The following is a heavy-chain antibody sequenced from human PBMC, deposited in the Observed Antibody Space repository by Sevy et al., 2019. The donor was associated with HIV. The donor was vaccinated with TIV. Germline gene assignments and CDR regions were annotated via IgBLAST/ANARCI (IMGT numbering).Heavy chain of an antibody. D-gene: IGHD3-10*01. CDR2: IRSASSYI. V-gene: IGHV3-21*05. CDR1: GFTFNYDF. Sequence: GGSLRLSCAASGFTFNYDFMNWVLQLPGKGLEWVSYIRSASSYINYSDSEKGRFTISRDNAKNLVFLEMNNLRPEDTAVYFCARGAYYGSLYYFDYWGQGTLVTVSS. CDR3: ARGAYYGSLYYFDY. J-gene: IGHJ4*02.